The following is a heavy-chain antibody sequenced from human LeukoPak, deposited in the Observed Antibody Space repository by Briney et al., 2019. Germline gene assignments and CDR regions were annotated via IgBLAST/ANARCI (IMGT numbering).Heavy chain of an antibody. CDR2: ITAYNGNT. Sequence: ASVKVSCKASGYTFTSYGISWVRQAPGQGLEWMGWITAYNGNTNYAQKLQGRVTMTTDTSTSTAYMELRSLRSDDTAVYYCASYGYYYGSGETWGQGTLVTVSS. J-gene: IGHJ5*02. V-gene: IGHV1-18*01. D-gene: IGHD3-10*01. CDR3: ASYGYYYGSGET. CDR1: GYTFTSYG.